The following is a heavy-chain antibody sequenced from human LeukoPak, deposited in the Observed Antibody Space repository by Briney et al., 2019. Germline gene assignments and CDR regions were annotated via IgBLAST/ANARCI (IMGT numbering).Heavy chain of an antibody. CDR2: ISSSSSTI. CDR3: ARVYGSGSYTAILDY. CDR1: GFIFSSYS. Sequence: GGSLRLSCATSGFIFSSYSMNWVRQAPGKGLEWVSYISSSSSTIYYADSVKGRFTISRDNAKNSLYLQMNSLRAEDTAVYYCARVYGSGSYTAILDYWGQGTLVTVSS. D-gene: IGHD3-10*01. V-gene: IGHV3-48*04. J-gene: IGHJ4*02.